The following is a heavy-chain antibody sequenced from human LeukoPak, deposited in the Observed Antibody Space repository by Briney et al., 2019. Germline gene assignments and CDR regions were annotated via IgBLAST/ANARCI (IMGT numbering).Heavy chain of an antibody. Sequence: PSETLSLTCTVSGGSISSYYWSWIRQPPGKGLEWIGYIYYSGSTNYNPSLKSRVTISVDTSKNQFSLKLSSVTAADTAVYYCARVYRRYCSSTSCPNWFDPWGQGTLVTVSS. CDR3: ARVYRRYCSSTSCPNWFDP. V-gene: IGHV4-59*01. CDR2: IYYSGST. CDR1: GGSISSYY. J-gene: IGHJ5*02. D-gene: IGHD2-2*01.